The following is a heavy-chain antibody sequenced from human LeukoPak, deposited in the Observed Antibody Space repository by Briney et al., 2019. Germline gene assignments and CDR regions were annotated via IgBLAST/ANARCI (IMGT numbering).Heavy chain of an antibody. J-gene: IGHJ4*02. CDR3: ARRDYGDLFDY. CDR2: IYYSGST. Sequence: SETLSLTCTVSGGSLSSYYWSWIRQPPGKGLEWIGYIYYSGSTNYNPSLKSRVTISVDTSKNQFSLKLSSVTAAGTAVYYCARRDYGDLFDYWGQGTLVTVSS. D-gene: IGHD4-17*01. V-gene: IGHV4-59*01. CDR1: GGSLSSYY.